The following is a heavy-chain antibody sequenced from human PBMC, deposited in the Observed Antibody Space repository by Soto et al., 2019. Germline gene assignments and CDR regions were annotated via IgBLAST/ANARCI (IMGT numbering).Heavy chain of an antibody. CDR2: ISGSGGST. V-gene: IGHV3-23*01. CDR1: GFTFSSYA. D-gene: IGHD3-10*01. Sequence: EVQLLESGGGLVQPGGSLRLSCAASGFTFSSYAMSWVRQAPGKGLEWVSAISGSGGSTYYADSVKGRFTISRDNSKNTLYLQMNSLRAEDTAVYYCAKAGGLWFGDRHRWFDPWGQGTLVTVSS. J-gene: IGHJ5*02. CDR3: AKAGGLWFGDRHRWFDP.